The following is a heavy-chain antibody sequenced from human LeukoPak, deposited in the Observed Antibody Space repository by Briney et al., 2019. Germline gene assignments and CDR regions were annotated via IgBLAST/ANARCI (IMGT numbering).Heavy chain of an antibody. CDR3: TRAGRYCSGGSCYSFY. V-gene: IGHV3-49*03. Sequence: GGSLRLSCTASGFTFGDYAMSWFRQAPREGLEWGGFIRSKAHGGTTEYAASVKGRFTISRDDSKSIAYLQMDSLKTEDTAVYYCTRAGRYCSGGSCYSFYWGQGTLVTVSS. J-gene: IGHJ4*02. D-gene: IGHD2-15*01. CDR1: GFTFGDYA. CDR2: IRSKAHGGTT.